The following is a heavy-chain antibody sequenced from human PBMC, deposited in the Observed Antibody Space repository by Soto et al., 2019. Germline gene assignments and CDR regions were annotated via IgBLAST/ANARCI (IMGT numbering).Heavy chain of an antibody. V-gene: IGHV1-18*01. Sequence: QVQLVQSGAEVKKPGASVKVSCKASGYTFTNYAFSWVRQAPGQGLEWMGWISAYNGNTNYPQKLQGRVTMTTDTSTSTAYMELRSLRSYDTAVYSCARDLAAAGQFDCWGQGTLVTVSS. J-gene: IGHJ4*02. D-gene: IGHD6-13*01. CDR2: ISAYNGNT. CDR3: ARDLAAAGQFDC. CDR1: GYTFTNYA.